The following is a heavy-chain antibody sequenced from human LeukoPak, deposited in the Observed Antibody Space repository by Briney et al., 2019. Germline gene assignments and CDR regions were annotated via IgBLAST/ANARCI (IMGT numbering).Heavy chain of an antibody. V-gene: IGHV5-51*01. CDR2: IFPGDSDT. Sequence: GESLKISCKTSGYGFTTYWIGWVRQMPDKGLEWMGIIFPGDSDTRYSPSLQGHVTISADFSINTAYLQWSSLKASDTAMYYRARLNSNVPDSWGQGTLVTVSS. J-gene: IGHJ4*02. CDR3: ARLNSNVPDS. D-gene: IGHD4-11*01. CDR1: GYGFTTYW.